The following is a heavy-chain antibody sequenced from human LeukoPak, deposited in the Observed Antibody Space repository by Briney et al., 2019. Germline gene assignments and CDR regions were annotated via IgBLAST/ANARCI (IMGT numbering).Heavy chain of an antibody. CDR1: GYPFTGYY. CDR2: INPDSGGT. Sequence: ASVKVSCKASGYPFTGYYMHWVRQAPGHGPEWMGWINPDSGGTKYAQKFQGRVTMTRDTSISTAYMELSRLRFDDMAVYYCARERGGDYGDYLDYWGQGTLVTVSS. D-gene: IGHD4-17*01. J-gene: IGHJ4*02. CDR3: ARERGGDYGDYLDY. V-gene: IGHV1-2*02.